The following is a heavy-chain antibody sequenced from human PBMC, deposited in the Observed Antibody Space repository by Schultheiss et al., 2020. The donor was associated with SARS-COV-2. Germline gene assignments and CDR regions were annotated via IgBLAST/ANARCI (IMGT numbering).Heavy chain of an antibody. Sequence: GGSLRLSCAASGFTFSSYAMHWVRQAPGKGLEWVAVIWYDGSNKYYADSVKGRFTISRDNAKNSLYLQMNSLRAEDTAVYYCARDFGSGSYYKPDYWGQGTLVTVSS. CDR1: GFTFSSYA. J-gene: IGHJ4*02. V-gene: IGHV3-33*08. CDR3: ARDFGSGSYYKPDY. CDR2: IWYDGSNK. D-gene: IGHD3-10*01.